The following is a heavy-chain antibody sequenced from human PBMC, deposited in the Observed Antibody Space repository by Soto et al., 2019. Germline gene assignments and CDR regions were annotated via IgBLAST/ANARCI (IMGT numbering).Heavy chain of an antibody. V-gene: IGHV4-59*08. CDR1: GGSISSYY. CDR2: IYYSGST. Sequence: SETLSLTCTVSGGSISSYYWSWIRQPPGKGLEWIGYIYYSGSTNYNPSLKSRVTISVDTSKNQFSLKLSSVTAADTAVYYCASVREIGAFDIWGQGTMVTVSS. J-gene: IGHJ3*02. D-gene: IGHD1-26*01. CDR3: ASVREIGAFDI.